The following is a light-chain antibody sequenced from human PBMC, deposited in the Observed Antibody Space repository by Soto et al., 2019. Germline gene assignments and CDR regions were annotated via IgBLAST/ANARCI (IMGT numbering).Light chain of an antibody. V-gene: IGKV3-20*01. CDR3: QQYGSSGT. Sequence: EIVLTQSPGTLSLSPGERATLSCRASQSVISNYLAWYQQKPGQAPRALIFGASSRSAGIPDRFSGSGSGTDFTLTISRLEPEDFAVYYCQQYGSSGTFGQGTKV. CDR2: GAS. J-gene: IGKJ1*01. CDR1: QSVISNY.